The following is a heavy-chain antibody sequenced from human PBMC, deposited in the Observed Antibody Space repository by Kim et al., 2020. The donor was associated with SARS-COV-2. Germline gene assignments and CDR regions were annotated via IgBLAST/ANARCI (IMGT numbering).Heavy chain of an antibody. Sequence: GGSLRLSCAASGFTFSSSAMSWVRQTPGKGLEWVSTIAAIGTITWYADSVKGRFTISRDISKNTLYLQMNSLRAEDTAVYYCAKSGQFDYWGQGTLVTVST. V-gene: IGHV3-23*01. CDR1: GFTFSSSA. CDR2: IAAIGTIT. CDR3: AKSGQFDY. J-gene: IGHJ4*02. D-gene: IGHD1-26*01.